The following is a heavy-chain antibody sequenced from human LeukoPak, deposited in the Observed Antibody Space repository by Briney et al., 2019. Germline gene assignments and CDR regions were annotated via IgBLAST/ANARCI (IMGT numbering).Heavy chain of an antibody. CDR3: ARAGYSGYDLGH. CDR1: GGTFSSYA. Sequence: SVKVSCKASGGTFSSYAISWVRQAPGQGLEWMGRIIPILGIANYAQKFQGRVTITADKSTSTAYMELSSLRSEDTAVYYCARAGYSGYDLGHWGQGTLVTVSS. V-gene: IGHV1-69*04. D-gene: IGHD5-12*01. CDR2: IIPILGIA. J-gene: IGHJ4*02.